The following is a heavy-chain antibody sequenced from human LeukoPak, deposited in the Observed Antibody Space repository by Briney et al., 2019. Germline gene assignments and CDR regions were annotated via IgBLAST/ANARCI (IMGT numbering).Heavy chain of an antibody. V-gene: IGHV3-23*01. Sequence: GGSLRLSCAASGFTFSSYWMSWVRQAPGKGLEWVSAISGSGGSTYYADSVKGRFTISRDNSKNTLYLQMNSLRAEDTAVYYCAKSVSVSSGWDDAFDIWGQGTMVTVSS. D-gene: IGHD6-19*01. CDR2: ISGSGGST. CDR1: GFTFSSYW. J-gene: IGHJ3*02. CDR3: AKSVSVSSGWDDAFDI.